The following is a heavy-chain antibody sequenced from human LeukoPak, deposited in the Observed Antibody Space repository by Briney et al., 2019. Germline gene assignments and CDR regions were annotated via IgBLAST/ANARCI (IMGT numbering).Heavy chain of an antibody. CDR1: GGSISSYY. D-gene: IGHD2-2*01. CDR2: IYTSGSTNT. Sequence: PSETLSLTCTVSGGSISSYYWSWIRQPAEKGLEWIGHIYTSGSTNTNYNPSLKSRVTMSADTSKNQFSLKLSSVTAADTAVYYCARLIYCSSTSCAAFDIWGQGTMVTVSS. J-gene: IGHJ3*02. CDR3: ARLIYCSSTSCAAFDI. V-gene: IGHV4-4*07.